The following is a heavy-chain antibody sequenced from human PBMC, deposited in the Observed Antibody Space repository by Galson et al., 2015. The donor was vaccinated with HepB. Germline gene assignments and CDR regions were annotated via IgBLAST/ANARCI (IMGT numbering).Heavy chain of an antibody. CDR2: ISANNDNT. Sequence: SVKVSCKASGYILINYGITWVRQAPGQGLGWMGWISANNDNTIYAQKFQGRVSMAIDTSTSTAYMELRSLRSDDTAVYYCARDSGQWLTPRNSDYWGQGTLVTVSS. CDR1: GYILINYG. D-gene: IGHD6-19*01. CDR3: ARDSGQWLTPRNSDY. V-gene: IGHV1-18*01. J-gene: IGHJ4*02.